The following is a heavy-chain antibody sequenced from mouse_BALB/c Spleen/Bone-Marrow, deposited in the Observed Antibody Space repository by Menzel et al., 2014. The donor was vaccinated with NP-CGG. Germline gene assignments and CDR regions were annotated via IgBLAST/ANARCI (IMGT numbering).Heavy chain of an antibody. CDR3: ARWEYYAMDC. CDR1: GFNIKDTY. CDR2: IDPANGNT. V-gene: IGHV14-3*02. J-gene: IGHJ4*01. D-gene: IGHD4-1*01. Sequence: VQLQQSGAELVKPGASVKLSCTASGFNIKDTYMHWVKQRPEQGLEWIGRIDPANGNTKYDPKFQGKATITADTSSNTAYLQLSSLTSEDTAVYYCARWEYYAMDCCGQGTSGTIAS.